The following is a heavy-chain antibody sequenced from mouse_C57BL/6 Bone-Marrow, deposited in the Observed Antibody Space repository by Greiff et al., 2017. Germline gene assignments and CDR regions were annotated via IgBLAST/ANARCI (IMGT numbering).Heavy chain of an antibody. CDR1: GYTFTDYY. CDR3: ARPPHYYSNSAIDY. V-gene: IGHV1-26*01. J-gene: IGHJ4*01. Sequence: EVQLQQSGPELVKPGASVKISCKASGYTFTDYYMNWVKQSHGKGLEWIGEINPNNGDTSYNQKFKGKATLTVDKSSSTAYMELRSLTSEDSAVXYCARPPHYYSNSAIDYWGQGTSVTVSS. D-gene: IGHD2-5*01. CDR2: INPNNGDT.